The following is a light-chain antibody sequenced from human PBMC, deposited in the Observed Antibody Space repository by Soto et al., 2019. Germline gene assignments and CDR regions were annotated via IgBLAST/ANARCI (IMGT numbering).Light chain of an antibody. CDR3: QSYDSSLSGYV. CDR2: GNS. V-gene: IGLV1-40*01. CDR1: SSNIGAGYD. Sequence: QSVLTQPPSVSGAPGQRVTISCTGSSSNIGAGYDVHWYQQLPGTAPKLLIYGNSNRPSGVPDRFSGSKSGTSASLAITGLQAEDEADYYRQSYDSSLSGYVFGGGTKVTVL. J-gene: IGLJ2*01.